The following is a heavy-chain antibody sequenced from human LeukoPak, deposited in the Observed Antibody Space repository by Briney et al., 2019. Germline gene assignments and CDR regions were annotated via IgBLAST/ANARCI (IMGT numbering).Heavy chain of an antibody. CDR1: GGSISSYY. J-gene: IGHJ3*02. CDR3: ARVRRRVAGSSRDCSGGSCYSSAAFDI. D-gene: IGHD2-15*01. V-gene: IGHV4-4*07. CDR2: IYTSGST. Sequence: PSETLSLTCTVSGGSISSYYWSWIRQPAGKGLEWIGRIYTSGSTNYNPSLKSRVTISVDTSKNQFSLKLSSVTAADTAVYYCARVRRRVAGSSRDCSGGSCYSSAAFDIWGQGTMVTVSS.